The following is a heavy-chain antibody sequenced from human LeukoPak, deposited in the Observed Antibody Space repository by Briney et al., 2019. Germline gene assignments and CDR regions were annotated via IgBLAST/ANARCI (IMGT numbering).Heavy chain of an antibody. D-gene: IGHD2-15*01. CDR2: ISDSGGST. J-gene: IGHJ4*02. V-gene: IGHV3-23*01. CDR3: AKRGVVIRDILVGFHKQAYYFDS. Sequence: GGSLRLSCAVSGITLSNYGMSWVRQAPGKGLEWVAGISDSGGSTNYADSVKGRFTISRDNAKNTLYLQMNSLRAEDTAVYFCAKRGVVIRDILVGFHKQAYYFDSWGQGALVTV. CDR1: GITLSNYG.